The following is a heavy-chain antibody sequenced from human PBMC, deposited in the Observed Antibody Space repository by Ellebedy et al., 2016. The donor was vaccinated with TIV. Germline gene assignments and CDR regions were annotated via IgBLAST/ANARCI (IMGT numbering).Heavy chain of an antibody. V-gene: IGHV3-33*01. Sequence: GGSLRLSXAASGFAFNNYLMHWVRQAPGKGLEWMAVIWNDGSNEDYAASVKGRFTISRDDSNNTLFLQMNSLRGEDTAVYFCARPDSEDNYMDVWGKGTAVTVSS. CDR1: GFAFNNYL. J-gene: IGHJ6*03. CDR2: IWNDGSNE. CDR3: ARPDSEDNYMDV.